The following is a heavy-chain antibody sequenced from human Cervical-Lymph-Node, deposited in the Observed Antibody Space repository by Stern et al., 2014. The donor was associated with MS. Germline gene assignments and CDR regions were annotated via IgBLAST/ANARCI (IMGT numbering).Heavy chain of an antibody. J-gene: IGHJ5*02. CDR1: GGSISSGNYY. CDR2: IYTSGST. CDR3: ARETVAADNNWFDP. V-gene: IGHV4-61*02. D-gene: IGHD6-19*01. Sequence: QVQLQESGPGLVKPSQTLSLTCTVSGGSISSGNYYWSWIRQPAGKGLEWIGRIYTSGSTKYNPSLKSRVTISVDMSNNQLSLKLSSVTAADTAVYYCARETVAADNNWFDPWGQGTLVTVSS.